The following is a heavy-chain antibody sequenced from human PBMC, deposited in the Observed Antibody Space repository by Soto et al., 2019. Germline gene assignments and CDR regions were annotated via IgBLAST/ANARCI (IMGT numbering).Heavy chain of an antibody. CDR1: GVPISSYY. V-gene: IGHV4-59*01. CDR3: ARGGAQISSLTTFDY. D-gene: IGHD1-26*01. J-gene: IGHJ4*02. Sequence: ETLSLACAVSGVPISSYYGSWIRQPPGEGLEWIGYSYYSGSTNYNPSLKSRVTISKDTAKNQLSLKLNAVNAADTAVYYCARGGAQISSLTTFDYWGQRTLVTSPQ. CDR2: SYYSGST.